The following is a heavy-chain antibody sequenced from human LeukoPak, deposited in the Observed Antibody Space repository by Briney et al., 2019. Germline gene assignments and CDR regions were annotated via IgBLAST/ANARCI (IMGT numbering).Heavy chain of an antibody. D-gene: IGHD3-16*01. CDR3: AGLMGARFDP. J-gene: IGHJ5*02. Sequence: SETLSLTCTVSGGSISSYYWSWIRQPPGRGLEWIGYIYYSGSTNYNPSLKSRVTISVDTSKNQFSLKLSSVTAADTAVYYCAGLMGARFDPWGQGTLVTVSS. CDR1: GGSISSYY. CDR2: IYYSGST. V-gene: IGHV4-59*01.